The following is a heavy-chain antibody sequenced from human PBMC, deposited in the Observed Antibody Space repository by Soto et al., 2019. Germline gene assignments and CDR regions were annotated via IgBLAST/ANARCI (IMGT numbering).Heavy chain of an antibody. J-gene: IGHJ6*02. CDR3: ARCVRYFDWLLSAQDYYYGMDV. V-gene: IGHV4-31*03. Sequence: PSETLSLTCTVSGGSISSGGYYWSWIRQHPGKGLEWIGYIYYSGSTYYNPSLKSRVTISVDTSKNQFSLKLSSVTAADTAVYYCARCVRYFDWLLSAQDYYYGMDVWGQGTTVTVSS. D-gene: IGHD3-9*01. CDR1: GGSISSGGYY. CDR2: IYYSGST.